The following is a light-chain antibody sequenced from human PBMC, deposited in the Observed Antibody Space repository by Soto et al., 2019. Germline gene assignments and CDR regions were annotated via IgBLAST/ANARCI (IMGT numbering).Light chain of an antibody. Sequence: QSVLTQPRSVSGSPGQSVTISCTGTSSDVGRYDYVSWYQQHPGKAPKLIVYDVTERPSGVPDRFSGSKSGNTASLTISGLQAEDEADYSCSSFAGSYSYVFGTGTKVTVL. V-gene: IGLV2-11*01. CDR1: SSDVGRYDY. J-gene: IGLJ1*01. CDR3: SSFAGSYSYV. CDR2: DVT.